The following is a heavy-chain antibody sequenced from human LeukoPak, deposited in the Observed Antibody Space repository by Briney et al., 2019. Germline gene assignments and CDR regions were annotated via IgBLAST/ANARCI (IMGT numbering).Heavy chain of an antibody. V-gene: IGHV3-23*01. CDR2: ISASGST. D-gene: IGHD3-10*01. CDR1: VFTLRSYA. J-gene: IGHJ4*02. Sequence: GGSLRLSCAASVFTLRSYAMSWVRQAPGRGLEWVSAISASGSTYYADSVKGRFTISRDNSKDTLYLQMNSLRAEDTAVYYCVKVRTMVRGVIPPLDFDYWGQGTLVTVSS. CDR3: VKVRTMVRGVIPPLDFDY.